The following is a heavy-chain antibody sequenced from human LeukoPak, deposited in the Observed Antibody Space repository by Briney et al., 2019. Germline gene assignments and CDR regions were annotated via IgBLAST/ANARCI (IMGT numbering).Heavy chain of an antibody. D-gene: IGHD2-15*01. CDR3: ARDGVVVVAATLFDY. CDR2: IKQDGSEK. J-gene: IGHJ4*02. V-gene: IGHV3-7*01. CDR1: GFTFSSYW. Sequence: GGSLRLSCAASGFTFSSYWMSWVRQAPGKGLEWVANIKQDGSEKYYVDSVKSRFTISRDNAKNSLYLQMNSLRAEDTAVYYCARDGVVVVAATLFDYWAREPWSPSPQ.